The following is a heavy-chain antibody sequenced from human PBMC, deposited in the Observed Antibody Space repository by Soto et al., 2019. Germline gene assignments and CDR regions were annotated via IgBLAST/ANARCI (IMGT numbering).Heavy chain of an antibody. D-gene: IGHD3-10*01. J-gene: IGHJ4*02. CDR2: INHSGST. V-gene: IGHV4-34*01. CDR1: GGSFSGYY. CDR3: ARVLMVRGVISNLFDY. Sequence: SETLSLTCAVYGGSFSGYYWSWIRQPPGKGLEWIGEINHSGSTNYNPSLKSRVTISVDTSKNQFSLKLISVTAADTAVYYCARVLMVRGVISNLFDYWGQGTLVTVSS.